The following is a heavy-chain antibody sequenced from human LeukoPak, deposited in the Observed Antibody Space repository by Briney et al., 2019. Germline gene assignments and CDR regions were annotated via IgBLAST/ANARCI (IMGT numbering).Heavy chain of an antibody. J-gene: IGHJ4*02. CDR3: ARGGDPTRNFDY. D-gene: IGHD2-21*02. Sequence: PSQTLSLTCAVSGGSISSGGYSWSWIRQPPGKGLEWIGYIYHSGSTYYNPSLKSRVTISVDRSKNQFSLKLSSVTAADTAVYYCARGGDPTRNFDYWGQGTLVTVSS. V-gene: IGHV4-30-2*01. CDR2: IYHSGST. CDR1: GGSISSGGYS.